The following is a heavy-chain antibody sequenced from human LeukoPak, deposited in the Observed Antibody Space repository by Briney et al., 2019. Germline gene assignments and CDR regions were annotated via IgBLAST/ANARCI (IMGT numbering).Heavy chain of an antibody. CDR3: ARRIAAAGTWFDP. D-gene: IGHD6-13*01. J-gene: IGHJ5*02. Sequence: GGSLTLACAASGFPFSSYSMNWVRKAPGKGLDSSSSDSSSSSSISYAVSVNGLFTSARDNAKNSLYMKMNSLRAEDTVVYYCARRIAAAGTWFDPWGQGTLVTVSS. V-gene: IGHV3-21*03. CDR2: DSSSSSSI. CDR1: GFPFSSYS.